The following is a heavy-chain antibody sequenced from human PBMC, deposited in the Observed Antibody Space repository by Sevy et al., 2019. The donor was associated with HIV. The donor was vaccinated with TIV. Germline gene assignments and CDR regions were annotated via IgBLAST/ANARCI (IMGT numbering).Heavy chain of an antibody. J-gene: IGHJ3*02. Sequence: GGSLRLSCAVSGFTFSNYNMNRVRQAPGKGLEWVSYISGLSNYIYYADSVKGRFSISRDNAKNSLYLQMNSLRAEDTAVYYCARGVQTYDAFDIWGQGTMVTVSS. CDR2: ISGLSNYI. V-gene: IGHV3-21*01. CDR3: ARGVQTYDAFDI. D-gene: IGHD6-6*01. CDR1: GFTFSNYN.